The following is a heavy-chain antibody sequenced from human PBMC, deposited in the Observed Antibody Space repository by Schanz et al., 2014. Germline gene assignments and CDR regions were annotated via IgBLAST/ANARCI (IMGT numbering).Heavy chain of an antibody. Sequence: EVQLAESGGGLVQPGGSLRLSCAASGFTFSGFWMTWVRQAPGKGREWVANIKKDGSEKYYVDSVKGRFTISRDNAKNSLILQMNSLRPEDTAVYFCVSQNGSPNYWGQGTMVTVSA. CDR1: GFTFSGFW. J-gene: IGHJ4*02. CDR3: VSQNGSPNY. CDR2: IKKDGSEK. D-gene: IGHD1-1*01. V-gene: IGHV3-7*01.